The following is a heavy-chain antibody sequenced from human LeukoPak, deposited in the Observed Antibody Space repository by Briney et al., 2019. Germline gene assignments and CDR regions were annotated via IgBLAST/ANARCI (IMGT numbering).Heavy chain of an antibody. D-gene: IGHD6-19*01. Sequence: SETPSLTCIVSGGSTIGYYWSWIRQPAGKGLEWIGRIYTSGSPNYTPSLKSRVTISVDKSKNQLSLQLSSVTAADTAVYYCAREKAGAFDYWGQGSLVTVSS. CDR3: AREKAGAFDY. V-gene: IGHV4-4*07. CDR2: IYTSGSP. J-gene: IGHJ4*02. CDR1: GGSTIGYY.